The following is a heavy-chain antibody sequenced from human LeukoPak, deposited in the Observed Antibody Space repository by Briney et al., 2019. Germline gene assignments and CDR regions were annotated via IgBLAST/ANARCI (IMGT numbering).Heavy chain of an antibody. CDR3: ARAPYSSSPRAFDI. J-gene: IGHJ3*02. CDR2: IYTSGNT. D-gene: IGHD6-19*01. Sequence: SETLSLTCTVSGGSISSGSYYWSWIRQPAGKGLEWIGRIYTSGNTNYNPSLKSRVTISVDTSKNQFSLKLSSVTAADTAVYYCARAPYSSSPRAFDIWGQGTMVTVSS. V-gene: IGHV4-61*02. CDR1: GGSISSGSYY.